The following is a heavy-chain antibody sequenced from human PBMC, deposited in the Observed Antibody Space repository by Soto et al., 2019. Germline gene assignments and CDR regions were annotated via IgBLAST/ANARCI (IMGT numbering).Heavy chain of an antibody. CDR2: ISAYNGNT. J-gene: IGHJ6*03. CDR1: GYTFTSYG. CDR3: ARDQRGCSGGSCYLWYYYYYMDV. Sequence: ASVKVSCKASGYTFTSYGISWVRQAPGQGLEWMGWISAYNGNTNYAQKLQGRVTMTTDTSTSTAYMELRSLRSDDTAVYYCARDQRGCSGGSCYLWYYYYYMDVWGNGTTVTVSS. D-gene: IGHD2-15*01. V-gene: IGHV1-18*01.